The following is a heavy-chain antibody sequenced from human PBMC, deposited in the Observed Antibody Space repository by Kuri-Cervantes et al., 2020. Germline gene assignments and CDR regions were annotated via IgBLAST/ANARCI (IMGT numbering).Heavy chain of an antibody. J-gene: IGHJ4*02. CDR3: AREDIMSSAPTN. D-gene: IGHD2-15*01. Sequence: ASVKVSCKASGYTFTSYDINWVRQATGQGLEWMGWMNPNSGNTGYAQKFQGRVTMTRNTSISTAYMELSSLRSEDTAVYYCAREDIMSSAPTNWGQGTLVTVSS. CDR1: GYTFTSYD. CDR2: MNPNSGNT. V-gene: IGHV1-8*01.